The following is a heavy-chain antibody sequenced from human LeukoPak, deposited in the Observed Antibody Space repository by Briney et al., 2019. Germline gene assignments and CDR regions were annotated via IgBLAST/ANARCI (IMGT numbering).Heavy chain of an antibody. CDR1: GFTFTKYG. CDR3: ARDRGYSYGHFDY. D-gene: IGHD5-18*01. V-gene: IGHV3-23*01. Sequence: GGTLRLSCAASGFTFTKYGMSWVRQAPGKGLEWISTISDSGAYTYYADFVKGRFTVSRDNSKNMVFLEVNSLRAEDTAVYYCARDRGYSYGHFDYWGQGTLVTVSS. J-gene: IGHJ4*02. CDR2: ISDSGAYT.